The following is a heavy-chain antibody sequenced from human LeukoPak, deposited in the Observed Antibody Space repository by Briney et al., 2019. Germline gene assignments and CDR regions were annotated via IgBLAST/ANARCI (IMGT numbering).Heavy chain of an antibody. CDR1: GFTVSSNY. Sequence: PGRSLRLSCAASGFTVSSNYMSWVRQAPGKGLEWVSVIYSGGSTYYADSVKGRFTISRDNSKNTLYLQMNSLRAEDTAVYYCARLVFYYMDVWGKGTTVTASS. V-gene: IGHV3-53*01. D-gene: IGHD2-15*01. J-gene: IGHJ6*03. CDR3: ARLVFYYMDV. CDR2: IYSGGST.